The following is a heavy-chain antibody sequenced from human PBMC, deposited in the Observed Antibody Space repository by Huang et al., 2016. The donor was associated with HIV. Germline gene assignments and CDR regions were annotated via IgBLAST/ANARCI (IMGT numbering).Heavy chain of an antibody. V-gene: IGHV4-61*09. J-gene: IGHJ4*02. CDR3: ARAREYYYDAAFDY. CDR1: GGSISSGSYY. CDR2: IYISGST. D-gene: IGHD3-22*01. Sequence: QVQLQESGPGLVKPSQTLSLTCTVSGGSISSGSYYWRWIRQPAGKGLEWIGHIYISGSTNYNPSLKSRVTISVDTSKNQFSLKLSSVTAADTAVYYCARAREYYYDAAFDYWGQGTLVTVSS.